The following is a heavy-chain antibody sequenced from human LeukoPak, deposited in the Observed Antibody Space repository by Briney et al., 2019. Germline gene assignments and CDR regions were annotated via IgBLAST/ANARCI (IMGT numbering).Heavy chain of an antibody. J-gene: IGHJ6*04. CDR3: ASGEVGVVYRAGGRYXYYYHAMDV. CDR1: GYTLSNHA. CDR2: ISADNGNT. Sequence: ASVKVSCKGSGYTLSNHAFSWVRQAPGQGLEWMGWISADNGNTNHAQKFQGRVSLTTDTSTSTAYIELRSLRSDDTAVYYCASGEVGVVYRAGGRYXYYYHAMDVXXXXXXVTVSS. V-gene: IGHV1-18*04. D-gene: IGHD2-15*01.